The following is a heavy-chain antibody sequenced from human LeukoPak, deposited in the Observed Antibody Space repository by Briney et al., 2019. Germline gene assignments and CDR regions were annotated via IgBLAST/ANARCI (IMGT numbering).Heavy chain of an antibody. CDR3: ARDYFGSGRYSPFDP. CDR1: GYTFTDYS. J-gene: IGHJ5*02. CDR2: ISPDSGGT. V-gene: IGHV1-2*02. Sequence: GASVKVSCKASGYTFTDYSMHWVRQAPGQGLEWMEWISPDSGGTKSAQKFQGRATMTRDTSINTAYMELRSLRSDDTAVYYCARDYFGSGRYSPFDPWGQGTLITVSS. D-gene: IGHD3-10*01.